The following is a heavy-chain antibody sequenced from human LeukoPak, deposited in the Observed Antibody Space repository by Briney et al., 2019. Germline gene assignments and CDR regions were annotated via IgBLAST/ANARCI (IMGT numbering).Heavy chain of an antibody. CDR2: IIPIFGTA. Sequence: SVKVSCQASGGTFSSYAISWVRQAPGQGLEWMGGIIPIFGTANYAQKFQGRVTITADESTSTAYMELSSLRSEDTAVYYCARVSDSGDPALFDYWGQGTLVTVSS. D-gene: IGHD3-10*01. J-gene: IGHJ4*02. V-gene: IGHV1-69*13. CDR1: GGTFSSYA. CDR3: ARVSDSGDPALFDY.